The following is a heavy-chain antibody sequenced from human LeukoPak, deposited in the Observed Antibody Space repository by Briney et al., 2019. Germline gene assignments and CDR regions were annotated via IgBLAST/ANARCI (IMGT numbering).Heavy chain of an antibody. Sequence: PSETLSLTCTVSGGSISSYYWSWIRQPAGKGLEWIGRIYTSGSTNYNPSLKSRVTMSVDTSKNQFSLKLSSVTAADTAVYYCARGLRLMVYAAPYYFDYWGQGTLVTVSS. CDR3: ARGLRLMVYAAPYYFDY. CDR1: GGSISSYY. D-gene: IGHD2-8*01. V-gene: IGHV4-4*07. CDR2: IYTSGST. J-gene: IGHJ4*02.